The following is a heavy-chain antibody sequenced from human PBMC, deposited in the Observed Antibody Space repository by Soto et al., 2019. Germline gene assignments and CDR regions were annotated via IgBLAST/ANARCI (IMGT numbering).Heavy chain of an antibody. J-gene: IGHJ6*02. V-gene: IGHV1-18*04. D-gene: IGHD2-8*01. CDR1: GYTFTSYG. CDR2: ISVYTGNT. CDR3: ARDRCTTDKCYTHHFDV. Sequence: QVQLVQSGGEVTKPGASVKVSCKSSGYTFTSYGVSWVRQAPGQGLEWLGWISVYTGNTKQAQKFQDRVTLTTEASKSTADLELRNLRSDDTAVYYCARDRCTTDKCYTHHFDVWGQGTTVTVSS.